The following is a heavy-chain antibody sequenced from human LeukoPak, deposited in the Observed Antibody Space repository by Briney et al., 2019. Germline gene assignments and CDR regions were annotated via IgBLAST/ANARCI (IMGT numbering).Heavy chain of an antibody. V-gene: IGHV3-66*01. CDR2: IYSDGTT. D-gene: IGHD3-16*01. Sequence: GGSLRLSCAASGFIATSNYMSWVRQAPGQGLEWVSLIYSDGTTYYADSVKGRFTISRDNSKNTLYLQMNSLRAEDTAVYYCARVDFDYVWGSGVHFDYWGRGTLVTVSS. J-gene: IGHJ4*02. CDR1: GFIATSNY. CDR3: ARVDFDYVWGSGVHFDY.